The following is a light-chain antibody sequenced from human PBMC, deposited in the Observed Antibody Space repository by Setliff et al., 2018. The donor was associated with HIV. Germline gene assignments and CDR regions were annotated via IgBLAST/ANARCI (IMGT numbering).Light chain of an antibody. Sequence: QSVLTQPASVSGSPGQSITMSCTGTSSDVGGYNYVSWYQQHPGKAPKLIIYEVSNRPSGVSNRFSGSKSGNTASLTISGLQAEDEADYYCCSYAFKYTLIFGIGTKV. CDR1: SSDVGGYNY. J-gene: IGLJ1*01. CDR2: EVS. V-gene: IGLV2-14*01. CDR3: CSYAFKYTLI.